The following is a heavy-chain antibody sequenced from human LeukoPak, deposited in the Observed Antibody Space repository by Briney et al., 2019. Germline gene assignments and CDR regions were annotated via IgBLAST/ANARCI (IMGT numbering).Heavy chain of an antibody. V-gene: IGHV4-39*07. CDR3: ARALITITDWMIVVVIGFDY. CDR1: GDSISSSSYY. D-gene: IGHD3-22*01. CDR2: IYYSGST. J-gene: IGHJ4*02. Sequence: SETLSLTCTVSGDSISSSSYYWGWIRQPPGKGLEWIGSIYYSGSTYYNPSLKSRVTISVDTSKNQFSLKLSSVTAADTAVYYCARALITITDWMIVVVIGFDYWGQGTLVTVSS.